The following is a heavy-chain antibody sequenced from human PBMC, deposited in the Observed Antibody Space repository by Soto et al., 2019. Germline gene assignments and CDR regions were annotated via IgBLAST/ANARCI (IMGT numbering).Heavy chain of an antibody. V-gene: IGHV3-11*01. D-gene: IGHD3-22*01. J-gene: IGHJ6*02. CDR3: ARQKAWTGEWLSLYAPGMDV. CDR2: ISSSGSTI. Sequence: QVQLVESGGGLVKPGGSLRLSCAASGFTFSDYDMSWIRQAPGKGLEWVSYISSSGSTIYYADSVKGRFTISRDNAKNSLYLQMNSLRAEDTAVYYCARQKAWTGEWLSLYAPGMDVWGQGTTVTVSS. CDR1: GFTFSDYD.